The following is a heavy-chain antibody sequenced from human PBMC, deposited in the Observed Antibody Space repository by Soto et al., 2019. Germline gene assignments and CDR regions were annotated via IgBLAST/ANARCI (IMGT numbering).Heavy chain of an antibody. CDR1: GFTFSSYD. V-gene: IGHV3-13*01. Sequence: ESLRLLCAASGFTFSSYDIRRVHQATGKGLEWVSAIGTAGDTYYPGSVKGRFTISRENAKNSLYLQMNSLRAGDTAVYYCARATGVGATNWVDPWGQGTLVTVSS. CDR3: ARATGVGATNWVDP. J-gene: IGHJ5*02. D-gene: IGHD1-26*01. CDR2: IGTAGDT.